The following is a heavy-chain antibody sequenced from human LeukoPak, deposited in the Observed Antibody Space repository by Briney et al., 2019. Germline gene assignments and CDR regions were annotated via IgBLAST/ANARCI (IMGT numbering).Heavy chain of an antibody. CDR1: GGTFSSYA. D-gene: IGHD2-15*01. Sequence: SVKVSCKASGGTFSSYAISWVRQAPGQGLEWMGRIIPIFGTANYGQKFQGRVTITTDESTSTAYMELSSLRSEDTAVYYCARGAACSGDSCHPSAMDVWGKGTTVTVSS. CDR3: ARGAACSGDSCHPSAMDV. CDR2: IIPIFGTA. V-gene: IGHV1-69*05. J-gene: IGHJ6*03.